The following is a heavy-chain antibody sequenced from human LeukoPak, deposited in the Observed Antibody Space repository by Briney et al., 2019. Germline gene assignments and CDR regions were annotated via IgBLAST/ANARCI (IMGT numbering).Heavy chain of an antibody. V-gene: IGHV4-39*01. CDR1: GGSFSSTNYY. J-gene: IGHJ4*02. CDR2: IFYSGST. D-gene: IGHD4-17*01. CDR3: ARHPSMTTALFDY. Sequence: TSETLSLTCTVSGGSFSSTNYYWGWIRRPPGKGLEWIGSIFYSGSTYYNPSLKSRVTISVDTSKNHISLRMSSVTAADTAVYYCARHPSMTTALFDYWGQETLVTVSS.